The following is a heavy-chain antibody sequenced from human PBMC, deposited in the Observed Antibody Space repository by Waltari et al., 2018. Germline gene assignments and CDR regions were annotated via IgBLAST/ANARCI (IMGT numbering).Heavy chain of an antibody. CDR2: ISSQGSNR. CDR3: ARCGIAAAADFDY. V-gene: IGHV3-30*03. D-gene: IGHD6-13*01. Sequence: QVQLVESGGGVVQPGRSLRLSCAASVISFTNYAMHWVRQDPGKGMEWVEIISSQGSNRDYADTVKCRLTISRDSSKNTLFLQMNSLRGEDTAVYYCARCGIAAAADFDYGGQGTLVTVSS. J-gene: IGHJ4*02. CDR1: VISFTNYA.